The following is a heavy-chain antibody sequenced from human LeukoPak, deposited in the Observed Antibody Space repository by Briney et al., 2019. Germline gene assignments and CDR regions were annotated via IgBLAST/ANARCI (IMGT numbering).Heavy chain of an antibody. J-gene: IGHJ4*02. V-gene: IGHV4-39*01. CDR2: IYYNENI. CDR3: ARHASLPAVGFDY. CDR1: GGSIGTTYY. Sequence: SETLSLTCTVSGGSIGTTYYWGWIHQPPGKGLEYIASIYYNENIYFNPSLYSRVTISVDTSKNQFSLKLRSVTAADTAVYYCARHASLPAVGFDYWGRGTLVTVSS. D-gene: IGHD6-13*01.